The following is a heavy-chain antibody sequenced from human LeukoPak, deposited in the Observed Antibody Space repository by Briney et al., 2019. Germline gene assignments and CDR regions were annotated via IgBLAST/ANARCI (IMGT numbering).Heavy chain of an antibody. CDR1: GFTFSSYE. CDR2: ISSSGSTI. D-gene: IGHD1-26*01. V-gene: IGHV3-48*03. Sequence: GGSPRLSCAASGFTFSSYEMNWVRQAPGKGLGWVSYISSSGSTIYYADSVKGRFTISRDNAKNSLYLQMNSLRAEDTAVYYCARATGWELEGPLDYWGQGTLVTVSS. CDR3: ARATGWELEGPLDY. J-gene: IGHJ4*02.